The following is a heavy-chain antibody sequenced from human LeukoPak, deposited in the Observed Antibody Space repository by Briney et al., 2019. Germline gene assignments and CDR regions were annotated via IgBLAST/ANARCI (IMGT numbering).Heavy chain of an antibody. CDR2: ISAYNGNT. V-gene: IGHV1-18*01. Sequence: ASVKVSCKASGYTFTSYGISWVRQAPGQGLEWMGWISAYNGNTNYAQKLQGRVTMTTDTSTSTAYMELRSLRSDDPAVYYCARAPRTGGSYYFAYWGQGTLVTVSS. CDR1: GYTFTSYG. J-gene: IGHJ4*02. CDR3: ARAPRTGGSYYFAY. D-gene: IGHD1-26*01.